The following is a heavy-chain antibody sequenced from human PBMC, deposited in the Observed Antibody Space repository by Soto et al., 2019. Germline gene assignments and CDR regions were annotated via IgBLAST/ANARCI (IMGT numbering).Heavy chain of an antibody. Sequence: ESGGGLVQPGGSLRLSCVASGSTFSSYDMSWIRQAPGKGLEWISGLSGSGGRTTFADSVKGRFTISRDNSKNTLYLEMNSLRVEDTAVYYCAKDSGYDSTDWGQGTLVTVSS. CDR3: AKDSGYDSTD. V-gene: IGHV3-23*01. J-gene: IGHJ4*02. D-gene: IGHD3-22*01. CDR2: LSGSGGRT. CDR1: GSTFSSYD.